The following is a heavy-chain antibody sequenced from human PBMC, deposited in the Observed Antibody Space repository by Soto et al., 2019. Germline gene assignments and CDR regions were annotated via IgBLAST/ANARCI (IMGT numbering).Heavy chain of an antibody. D-gene: IGHD4-4*01. CDR3: AGGGGHDYNC. V-gene: IGHV3-7*03. J-gene: IGHJ4*02. CDR1: GFTFTDFY. CDR2: IRPDGTET. Sequence: EVQMVQSGGGLVQPGGSLRLSCVGYGFTFTDFYMNWVRQAPGKGLEWVANIRPDGTETNYVESVRGRFTTARDNAKNSLFLQINSLIADDTALYYCAGGGGHDYNCWGQGILVTVSS.